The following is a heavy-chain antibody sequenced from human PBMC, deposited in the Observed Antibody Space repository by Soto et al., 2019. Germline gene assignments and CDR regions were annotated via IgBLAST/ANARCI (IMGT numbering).Heavy chain of an antibody. Sequence: SETLSLTCTVSGGSISSYYWSWIRQPPGKGLEWIGYIYYSGSTNYNPSLKSRVTISVDTSKNQFSLKLSSVTAADTAVYYCARDFRLAHYDSPAFDIWGQGTMVTVSS. D-gene: IGHD3-3*01. V-gene: IGHV4-59*12. CDR2: IYYSGST. J-gene: IGHJ3*02. CDR1: GGSISSYY. CDR3: ARDFRLAHYDSPAFDI.